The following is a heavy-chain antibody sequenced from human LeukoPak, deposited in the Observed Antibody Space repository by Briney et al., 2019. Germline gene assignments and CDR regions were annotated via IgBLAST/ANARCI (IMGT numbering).Heavy chain of an antibody. CDR2: ISSSGSTI. V-gene: IGHV3-48*03. CDR3: AKDWGASRGFDY. D-gene: IGHD3-16*01. J-gene: IGHJ4*02. CDR1: GFTFSSYE. Sequence: PGGSLRPSCAASGFTFSSYEMNWVRQAPGKGLEWVSYISSSGSTIYYADSVKGRFTISRDNSKNTLYLQMNSLRAEDTAVYYCAKDWGASRGFDYWGQGTLVTVSS.